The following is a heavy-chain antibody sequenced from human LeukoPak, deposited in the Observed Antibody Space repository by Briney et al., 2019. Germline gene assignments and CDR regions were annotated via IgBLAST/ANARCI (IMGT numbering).Heavy chain of an antibody. CDR1: GGSISSSSYY. V-gene: IGHV4-39*07. Sequence: NTSETLSLTCTVSGGSISSSSYYWGWIRQPPGKGLEWIGSIYYSGSTHYNPSLKSRVTISVDTSKNQFSLKLSSVTAADTAVYYCAHTAMGQVTSMGFDYWGQGTLVTVSS. CDR3: AHTAMGQVTSMGFDY. J-gene: IGHJ4*02. CDR2: IYYSGST. D-gene: IGHD5-18*01.